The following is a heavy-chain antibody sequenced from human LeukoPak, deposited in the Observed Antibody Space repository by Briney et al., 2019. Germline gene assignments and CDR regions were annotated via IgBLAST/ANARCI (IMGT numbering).Heavy chain of an antibody. J-gene: IGHJ4*02. Sequence: PGGSLRLSCTASGFTFSNAWMNWVRHAPGKGLEWVGRIKSKVDGGTTDYAAPVKGRFTISRDDSNNTVYVQMNSLKTEDTAVYYCATGGYYLDYWGQGTLVTVSS. V-gene: IGHV3-15*01. CDR3: ATGGYYLDY. CDR1: GFTFSNAW. CDR2: IKSKVDGGTT. D-gene: IGHD3-16*01.